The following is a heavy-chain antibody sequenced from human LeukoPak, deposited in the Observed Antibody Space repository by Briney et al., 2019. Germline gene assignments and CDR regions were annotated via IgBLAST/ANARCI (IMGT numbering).Heavy chain of an antibody. CDR1: GGTFSSYA. Sequence: ASVKVSCKASGGTFSSYAISWVRQAPGQGLEWMGGIIPIFGTANYAQKFQGRVTMTRNTSISTAYMELSSLRSEDTAVFYCARSAMVRGETRKTWFDPWGQGTLVTVSS. CDR2: IIPIFGTA. CDR3: ARSAMVRGETRKTWFDP. D-gene: IGHD3-10*01. V-gene: IGHV1-69*05. J-gene: IGHJ5*02.